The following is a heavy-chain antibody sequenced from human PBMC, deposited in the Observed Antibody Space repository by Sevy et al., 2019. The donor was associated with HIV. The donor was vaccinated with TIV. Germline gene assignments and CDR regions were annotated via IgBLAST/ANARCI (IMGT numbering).Heavy chain of an antibody. D-gene: IGHD3-10*01. J-gene: IGHJ6*03. V-gene: IGHV3-30-3*01. CDR1: GFTFSSYA. Sequence: GGSPRLSCAASGFTFSSYAMHWVRQAPGKGLEWVAVISYDGSNKYYADSVKGRFTISRDNSKNTLYLQMNSLRAEDTAVYYCARDLGSGSYDYYYMDVWGKGTTVTVSS. CDR2: ISYDGSNK. CDR3: ARDLGSGSYDYYYMDV.